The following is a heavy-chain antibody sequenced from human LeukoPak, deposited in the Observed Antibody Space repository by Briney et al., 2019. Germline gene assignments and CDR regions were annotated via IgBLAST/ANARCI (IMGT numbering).Heavy chain of an antibody. CDR3: ARAGSYSSSS. CDR1: GFTFSSYE. V-gene: IGHV3-48*03. J-gene: IGHJ4*02. D-gene: IGHD6-6*01. CDR2: ISSSGSTI. Sequence: GGSLGLSCAASGFTFSSYEMNWVRQAPGKGLEWVSYISSSGSTIYYADSVKGRFTISRDNAKNSLYLQMNSLRAEDTAVYYCARAGSYSSSSWGQGTLVTVSS.